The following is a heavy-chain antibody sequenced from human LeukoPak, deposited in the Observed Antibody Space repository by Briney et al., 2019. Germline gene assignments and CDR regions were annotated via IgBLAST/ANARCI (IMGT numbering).Heavy chain of an antibody. J-gene: IGHJ3*02. D-gene: IGHD2-2*01. CDR1: GGPFSGYY. CDR3: ARGHPAGFGAFDI. V-gene: IGHV4-34*01. Sequence: SETLSLTCAVYGGPFSGYYWSWIRQPPGKGLERIGEINHSGSTNYNPSLKSRVTISVDTSKNQFSLKLSSVTAADTAVYYCARGHPAGFGAFDIWGQGTMVTVSS. CDR2: INHSGST.